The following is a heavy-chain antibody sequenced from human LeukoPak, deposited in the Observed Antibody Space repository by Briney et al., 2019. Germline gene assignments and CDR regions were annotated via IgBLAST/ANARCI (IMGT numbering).Heavy chain of an antibody. CDR2: INWDATSA. V-gene: IGHV3-43D*03. J-gene: IGHJ5*01. D-gene: IGHD3-9*01. CDR3: AKDYDVLTGAVDS. CDR1: GFTFDEHA. Sequence: GGSLRLSCAASGFTFDEHAMHWVRQPPGKPLEWVSLINWDATSAYYADSVKGRFTISRDNHKNSLSLQLNSLRPEDTALYYCAKDYDVLTGAVDSWGHGTLVTVSS.